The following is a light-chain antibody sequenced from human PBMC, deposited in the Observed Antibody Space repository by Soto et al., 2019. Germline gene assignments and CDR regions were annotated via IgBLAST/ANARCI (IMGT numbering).Light chain of an antibody. CDR1: QSLNRD. Sequence: IVMTQSPATLSMSPGERATLSCRASQSLNRDLAWYQQKPGQSPRIIIFGASIRATGIPARFSGSVSGTEGTITISSLQPEDGSVYYCQQDYNLPRTFGQGTKVDIK. V-gene: IGKV3-15*01. CDR3: QQDYNLPRT. CDR2: GAS. J-gene: IGKJ1*01.